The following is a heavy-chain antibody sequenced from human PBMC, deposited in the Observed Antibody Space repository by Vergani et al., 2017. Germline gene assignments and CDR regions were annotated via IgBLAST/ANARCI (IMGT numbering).Heavy chain of an antibody. D-gene: IGHD3-10*01. CDR3: SGDRYYLGSGSYPFFYYYGLDV. CDR2: ISSSSSSI. J-gene: IGHJ6*02. CDR1: GFPFSSYS. Sequence: EVQLVESGGGLVKRGGSLRLSCAASGFPFSSYSMNWVRQAPGKGLEWVSSISSSSSSIHYSDSLKGRFTISRDNAKSSLYLQMNSLRAEDTGVYCRSGDRYYLGSGSYPFFYYYGLDVWGQGTAVTVSS. V-gene: IGHV3-21*01.